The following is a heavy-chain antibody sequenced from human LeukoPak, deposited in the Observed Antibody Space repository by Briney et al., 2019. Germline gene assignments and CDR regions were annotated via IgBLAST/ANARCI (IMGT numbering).Heavy chain of an antibody. J-gene: IGHJ6*02. CDR3: AREDYYDSSGYYYGMDV. D-gene: IGHD3-22*01. CDR2: IKQDGSEK. Sequence: PGRSLRLSCAASGFTLSSYWMSWVRQAPGKGLEWVANIKQDGSEKYYVDSVKGRFTISRDNAKNSLYLQMNSLRAEDTAAYYCAREDYYDSSGYYYGMDVWGQGTTVTVSS. V-gene: IGHV3-7*03. CDR1: GFTLSSYW.